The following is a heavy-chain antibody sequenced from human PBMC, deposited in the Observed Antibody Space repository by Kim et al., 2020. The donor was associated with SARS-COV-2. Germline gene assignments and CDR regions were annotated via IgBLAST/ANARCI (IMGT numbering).Heavy chain of an antibody. J-gene: IGHJ6*02. V-gene: IGHV4-34*01. CDR3: ARTTEYPLLYGMDV. CDR2: INHSGST. CDR1: GGSFSGYY. Sequence: SETLSLTCAVYGGSFSGYYWSWIRQPPGKGLEWIGEINHSGSTNYNPSLKSRVTISVDTSKNQFSLKLSSVTAADTAVYYCARTTEYPLLYGMDVWGQGT.